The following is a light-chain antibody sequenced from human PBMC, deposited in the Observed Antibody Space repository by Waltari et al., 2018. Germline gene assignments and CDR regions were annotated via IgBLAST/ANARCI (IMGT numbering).Light chain of an antibody. CDR1: SSDVGGYNY. Sequence: QSALTQPASVSGSPGQSITFSCTGDSSDVGGYNYVSWYQQHPGKAPRLMIYDFSIGPSGVSNRFSGSKSGNTAALTISGLQAEDEADYYCSSYSRTSTLVVFGGGTKLAVL. J-gene: IGLJ2*01. V-gene: IGLV2-14*03. CDR3: SSYSRTSTLVV. CDR2: DFS.